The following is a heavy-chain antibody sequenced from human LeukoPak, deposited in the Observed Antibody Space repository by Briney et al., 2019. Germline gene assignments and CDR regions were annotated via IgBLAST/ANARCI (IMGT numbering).Heavy chain of an antibody. J-gene: IGHJ4*02. V-gene: IGHV4-30-4*01. D-gene: IGHD2-2*01. Sequence: SQTLSLTCTVSGGSISSGDYYWSWIRQPPGKGLEWIGYIFYIGNTYYNPSLKGRLTISVDTSKNQFSLKLSSVTVADTAVYYCARGTSLSHGGLVYWGQGTQVTVSS. CDR1: GGSISSGDYY. CDR2: IFYIGNT. CDR3: ARGTSLSHGGLVY.